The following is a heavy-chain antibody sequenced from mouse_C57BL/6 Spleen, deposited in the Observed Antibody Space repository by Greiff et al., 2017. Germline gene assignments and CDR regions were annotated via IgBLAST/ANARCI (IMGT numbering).Heavy chain of an antibody. V-gene: IGHV1-9*01. D-gene: IGHD2-4*01. CDR1: GYTFTGYW. Sequence: VKLVESGAELMKPGASVKLSCKATGYTFTGYWIEWVKQRPGHGLEWIGEILPGSGSTNYNEKFKGKATFTADTSSNTAYMQLSSLTTEDSAIYYCEAYDYEGYYAMDYWGQGTSVTVSS. CDR3: EAYDYEGYYAMDY. J-gene: IGHJ4*01. CDR2: ILPGSGST.